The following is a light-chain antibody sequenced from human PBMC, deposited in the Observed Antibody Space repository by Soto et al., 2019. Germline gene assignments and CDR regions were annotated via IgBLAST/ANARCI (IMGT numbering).Light chain of an antibody. V-gene: IGKV1-5*01. Sequence: DIQMTQSPSTLSASVGDRVTITCRASQNINSWLAWYQQKPGKAPTLLIYDASTLESGVPSRFSGSGSGTEYTLTISSLQPEDFATYYCQQFHSFSRTFGQGTKVEVK. J-gene: IGKJ1*01. CDR3: QQFHSFSRT. CDR2: DAS. CDR1: QNINSW.